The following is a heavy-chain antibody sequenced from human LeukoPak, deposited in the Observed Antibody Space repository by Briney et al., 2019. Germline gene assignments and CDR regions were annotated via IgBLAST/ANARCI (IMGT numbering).Heavy chain of an antibody. V-gene: IGHV3-7*01. CDR2: IKQDGSEK. D-gene: IGHD5-12*01. Sequence: QPGGSLRLSCAASGFTFSKYWMSWVRQAPGKGLEWVANIKQDGSEKYYVDSVKGRFTISRDNAKNSLYLQMNSLRAEDTAVYYCARDGATFSGYDWYYYMDVWGKGTTVTVSS. CDR1: GFTFSKYW. J-gene: IGHJ6*03. CDR3: ARDGATFSGYDWYYYMDV.